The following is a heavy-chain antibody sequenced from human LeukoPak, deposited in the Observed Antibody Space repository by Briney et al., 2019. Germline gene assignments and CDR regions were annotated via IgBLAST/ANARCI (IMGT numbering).Heavy chain of an antibody. V-gene: IGHV4-59*08. CDR2: IYYSGST. Sequence: SETLSLTCTVSGGSISSYYWSWVRQPPGKGLEWIGYIYYSGSTNYNPSLKSRVTISVDTSKNQFSLKLSSVTAADTAVYYCARHPSYYDRIDYWGQGTLVTVSS. CDR1: GGSISSYY. D-gene: IGHD3-22*01. CDR3: ARHPSYYDRIDY. J-gene: IGHJ4*02.